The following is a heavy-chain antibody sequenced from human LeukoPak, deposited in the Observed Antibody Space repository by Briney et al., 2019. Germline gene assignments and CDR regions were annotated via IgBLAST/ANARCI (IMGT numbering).Heavy chain of an antibody. V-gene: IGHV1-69*05. CDR3: ARVGSSWPADY. Sequence: ASVKVSCKTSGGTFNNSAISWVRQAPGQGLEWLGGIMPLFGTAGYAQKFQGRVTITKDESTRTVYLELSSLRSDDTAVYYCARVGSSWPADYWGQGTLVTVSS. CDR2: IMPLFGTA. J-gene: IGHJ4*02. CDR1: GGTFNNSA. D-gene: IGHD6-13*01.